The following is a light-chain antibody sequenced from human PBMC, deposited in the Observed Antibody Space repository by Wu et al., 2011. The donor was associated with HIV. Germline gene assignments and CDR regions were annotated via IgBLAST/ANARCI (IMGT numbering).Light chain of an antibody. V-gene: IGKV3-20*01. CDR3: KLYGSSPYT. Sequence: PGERATLSCRVSESIGSSSLAWYQQKPGQAPRLLIYGTSNRATGIGDRFSGSGSGTDFTLTINRLEPEDFAVYYCKLYGSSPYTFGQGTKLEIK. CDR1: ESIGSSS. CDR2: GTS. J-gene: IGKJ2*01.